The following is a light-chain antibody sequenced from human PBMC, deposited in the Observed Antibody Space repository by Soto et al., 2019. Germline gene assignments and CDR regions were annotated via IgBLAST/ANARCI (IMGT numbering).Light chain of an antibody. CDR2: GNS. J-gene: IGLJ3*02. CDR3: RSYDSSLSNWV. CDR1: SSNIGAGYD. V-gene: IGLV1-40*01. Sequence: QSVLTQPPSVSGAPGQRVTISCTGSSSNIGAGYDVHWYQQLPGTAPKLLIYGNSNRPSGVPDRLSGSKSGTSASLAITGLQAEDEADYYCRSYDSSLSNWVFGGGTKVTVL.